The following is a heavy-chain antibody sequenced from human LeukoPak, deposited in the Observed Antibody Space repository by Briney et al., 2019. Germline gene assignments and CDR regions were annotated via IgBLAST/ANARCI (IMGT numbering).Heavy chain of an antibody. J-gene: IGHJ5*02. CDR1: GFTFSSYS. D-gene: IGHD3-10*01. V-gene: IGHV3-48*01. CDR3: ARDGWFGDYNWFDP. Sequence: KPGGSLRLSCAASGFTFSSYSMNWVRQAPGKGLEWVSYISSASNTIYYADSVKGRFTISRDNAKNSLYLQMNSLRAEDTAMYYCARDGWFGDYNWFDPWGPGTLVTVSS. CDR2: ISSASNTI.